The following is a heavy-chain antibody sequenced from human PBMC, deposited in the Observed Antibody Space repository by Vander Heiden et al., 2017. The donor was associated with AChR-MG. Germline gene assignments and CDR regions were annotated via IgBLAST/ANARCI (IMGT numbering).Heavy chain of an antibody. CDR3: ARDGYSSGWYGGAFDI. CDR2: ISSSSSTI. V-gene: IGHV3-48*01. CDR1: GLTFGSYS. Sequence: EVQLVESGGGLVQPGGSLRLSCAASGLTFGSYSMNWVRQAPGKGLEWVSYISSSSSTIYYADSVKGRFTISRDNAKNSLYLQMNSLRAEDTAVYYCARDGYSSGWYGGAFDIWGQGTMVTVSS. D-gene: IGHD6-19*01. J-gene: IGHJ3*02.